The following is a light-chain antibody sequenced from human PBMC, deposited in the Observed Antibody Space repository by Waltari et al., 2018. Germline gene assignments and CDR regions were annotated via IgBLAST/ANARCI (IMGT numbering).Light chain of an antibody. CDR2: DAS. CDR3: QQRVNWPPKLT. CDR1: QSVRSY. J-gene: IGKJ4*01. V-gene: IGKV3-11*01. Sequence: VVLTQSPVTLSLSPGERATLSCRASQSVRSYLAWYQQKPGQAPRLLIYDASNRATGIPARFSGSGSGTDFTLTISSLEPEDFAVYYCQQRVNWPPKLTFGGGTKVEIK.